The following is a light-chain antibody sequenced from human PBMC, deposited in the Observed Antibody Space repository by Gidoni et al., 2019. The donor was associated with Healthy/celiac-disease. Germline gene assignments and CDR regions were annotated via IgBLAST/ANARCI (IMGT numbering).Light chain of an antibody. V-gene: IGLV1-40*01. J-gene: IGLJ2*01. CDR2: GNS. Sequence: QSVLTQPPSVSGAPGRRVTIPCTGSSSNIGAGYDVHWYQQLPGTDPKLLITGNSNQPSGVLDRCSGAKSGTSASLVITGLQAEDEDDYYCQSYDSSLSGVVFGGGTKLTVL. CDR3: QSYDSSLSGVV. CDR1: SSNIGAGYD.